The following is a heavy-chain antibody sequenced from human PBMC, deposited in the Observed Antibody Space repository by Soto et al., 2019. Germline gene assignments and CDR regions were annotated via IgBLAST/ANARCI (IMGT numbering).Heavy chain of an antibody. J-gene: IGHJ5*02. D-gene: IGHD3-10*01. CDR3: ARLIWFGELSFRFDP. V-gene: IGHV4-39*07. Sequence: SETLSLTCTVSGGYISSSIYYWGWIRQPPGKGLEWIGSIYYSGSTYYNPSLKSRVTISVDTSKNQFSLKLSSVTAADTAVYYCARLIWFGELSFRFDPWGQGTLVTVSS. CDR1: GGYISSSIYY. CDR2: IYYSGST.